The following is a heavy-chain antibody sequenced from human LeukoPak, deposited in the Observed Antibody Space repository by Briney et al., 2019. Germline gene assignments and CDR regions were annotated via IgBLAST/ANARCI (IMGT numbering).Heavy chain of an antibody. CDR3: ARGAYCSSTSCYHWFDP. Sequence: GSSVKVSCKASGGTFSSYAISWVRQAPGQGLEWMGRIIPIFGIANYAQKFQGRVTITADKSTSTAYMELSSLRSEDTAVYYCARGAYCSSTSCYHWFDPWGQGTLVTVSS. CDR1: GGTFSSYA. J-gene: IGHJ5*02. D-gene: IGHD2-2*01. V-gene: IGHV1-69*04. CDR2: IIPIFGIA.